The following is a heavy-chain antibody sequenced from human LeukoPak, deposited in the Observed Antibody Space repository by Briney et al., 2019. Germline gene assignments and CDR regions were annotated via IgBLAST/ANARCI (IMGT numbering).Heavy chain of an antibody. V-gene: IGHV3-30-3*01. CDR1: GFTFSSYA. CDR3: ARGRHYGSGSHNWFDP. D-gene: IGHD3-10*01. Sequence: KAGGSLRLSCAASGFTFSSYAMHWVRQAPGKGLEWVAVISYDGSNKYYADSVKGRFTISRDNSKNTLYLQMNSLRAEDTAVYYCARGRHYGSGSHNWFDPWGQGTLVTVSS. J-gene: IGHJ5*02. CDR2: ISYDGSNK.